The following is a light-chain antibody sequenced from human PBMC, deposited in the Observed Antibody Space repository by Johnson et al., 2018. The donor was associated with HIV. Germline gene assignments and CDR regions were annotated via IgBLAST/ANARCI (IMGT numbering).Light chain of an antibody. Sequence: QSVLTQPPSVSAAPGQKVTISCSGSSSNIGNNYVSWYQQLPGTAPKLLIYDNNKRPSGIPDRFSGSKSGTSANLDITGLQTGDEADYYCATWDNSLKGVFGTGTKVTVL. CDR1: SSNIGNNY. CDR2: DNN. V-gene: IGLV1-51*01. CDR3: ATWDNSLKGV. J-gene: IGLJ1*01.